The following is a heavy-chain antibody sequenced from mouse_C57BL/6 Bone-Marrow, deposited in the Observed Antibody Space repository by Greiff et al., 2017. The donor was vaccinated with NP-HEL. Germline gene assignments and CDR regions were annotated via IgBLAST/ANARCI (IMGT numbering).Heavy chain of an antibody. J-gene: IGHJ4*01. Sequence: VKLQESGPELVKPGASVKISCKASGYAFSSSWMNWVKQRPGKGLEWIGRIYPGDGDTNYNGKFKGKATLTADKSSSTAYMQLSSLTSEDSAVYFCAKESKFMDYWGQGTSVTVSS. CDR3: AKESKFMDY. V-gene: IGHV1-82*01. CDR2: IYPGDGDT. CDR1: GYAFSSSW.